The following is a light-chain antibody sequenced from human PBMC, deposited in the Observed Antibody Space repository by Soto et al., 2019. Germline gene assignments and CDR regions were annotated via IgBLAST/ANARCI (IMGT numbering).Light chain of an antibody. V-gene: IGKV3-20*01. J-gene: IGKJ2*01. Sequence: EIVLTQSPGTLFLSPGERATLSCRASQSVSSSSVAWYQQKPGQAPRLLIYGASSRATGIPDRFSGSGSGTDFTLTISRLEPEDFAAYFCQHFGSSPGYTFGQGTKLQIK. CDR3: QHFGSSPGYT. CDR1: QSVSSSS. CDR2: GAS.